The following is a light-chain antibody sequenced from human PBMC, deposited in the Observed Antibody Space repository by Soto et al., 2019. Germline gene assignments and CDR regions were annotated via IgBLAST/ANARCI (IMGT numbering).Light chain of an antibody. V-gene: IGLV2-8*01. J-gene: IGLJ3*02. Sequence: QSVLAQPPSASGSPGQSVTISCTGSGSDIGAYNFVSWYQQHPGKAPKLMIFGVTERPSGVPDRFSGSQSGNTASLTVSGLQADDEAVYYCYSYAGRNIWVFGGGTKLTV. CDR1: GSDIGAYNF. CDR3: YSYAGRNIWV. CDR2: GVT.